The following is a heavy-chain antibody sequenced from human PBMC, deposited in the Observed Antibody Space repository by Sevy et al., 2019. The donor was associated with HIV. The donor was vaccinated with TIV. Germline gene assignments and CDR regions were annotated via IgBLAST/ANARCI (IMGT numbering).Heavy chain of an antibody. CDR2: ISYDGSNK. CDR1: GFTFSSYA. V-gene: IGHV3-30-3*01. CDR3: AREMIAVAGRDAFDI. J-gene: IGHJ3*02. Sequence: GGSLGLSCAASGFTFSSYAMHWVRQAPGKGLEWVAVISYDGSNKYYADSVKGRFTISRDNSKNTLYLQMNSLRAEDTAVYYCAREMIAVAGRDAFDIWGQGTMVTVSS. D-gene: IGHD6-19*01.